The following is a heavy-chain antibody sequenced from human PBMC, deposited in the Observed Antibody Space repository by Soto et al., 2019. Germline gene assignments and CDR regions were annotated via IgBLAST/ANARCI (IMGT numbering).Heavy chain of an antibody. CDR1: GGTFSSYA. D-gene: IGHD3-3*01. CDR3: ARAEGITIFGVAPNWFDP. CDR2: IIPIFGTA. Sequence: SVKVSCKASGGTFSSYAISWVRQAPGQGLEWMGGIIPIFGTANYAQKFQGRVTITADKSTSTAYMELSSLRSEDTAVYYCARAEGITIFGVAPNWFDPWGQGTLVTVS. J-gene: IGHJ5*02. V-gene: IGHV1-69*06.